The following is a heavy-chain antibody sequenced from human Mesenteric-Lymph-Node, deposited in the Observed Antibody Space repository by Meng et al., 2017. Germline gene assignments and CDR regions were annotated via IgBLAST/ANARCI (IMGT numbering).Heavy chain of an antibody. D-gene: IGHD3-9*01. CDR2: ISAYNGNT. CDR3: ARDTLYYDILTGYSPTNWFDP. Sequence: QVHLVQSGAEVKKPGAAVKVSCKASGYTFTSYGISWVRQAPGQGLEWMGWISAYNGNTNYAQKLQGRVTMTTDTSTSTAYMELRSLRSDDTAVYYCARDTLYYDILTGYSPTNWFDPWGQGTLVTVSS. V-gene: IGHV1-18*01. CDR1: GYTFTSYG. J-gene: IGHJ5*02.